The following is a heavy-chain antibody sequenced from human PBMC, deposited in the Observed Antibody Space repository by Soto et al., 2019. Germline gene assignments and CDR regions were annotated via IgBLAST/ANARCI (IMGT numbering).Heavy chain of an antibody. V-gene: IGHV3-72*01. CDR3: ARDRCTNGVCYAPSDY. Sequence: PGGSLRLSCVASGFIFRDHYMDWARQVPGKGLEWVGRIRKKTNGYTTEYAASVKGRFTISRDDSKNSMYLQMNSLKTEDTAVYYCARDRCTNGVCYAPSDYWGQGTLVTVSS. CDR1: GFIFRDHY. D-gene: IGHD2-8*01. CDR2: IRKKTNGYTT. J-gene: IGHJ4*02.